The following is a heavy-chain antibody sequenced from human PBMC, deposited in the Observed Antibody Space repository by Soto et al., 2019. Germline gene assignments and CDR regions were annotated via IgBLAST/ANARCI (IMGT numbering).Heavy chain of an antibody. Sequence: SETLSLTCTVSGGSMSSSNWWNWVRQPPGKGLEWIGETHHSGRTYYNPSLKSRVTISVDTSRNQFSLKLTSVTAADTAVYYCARVVVGRVRAATSLFDYWGPGTLVTVSS. V-gene: IGHV4-4*02. J-gene: IGHJ4*02. CDR3: ARVVVGRVRAATSLFDY. CDR2: THHSGRT. D-gene: IGHD1-26*01. CDR1: GGSMSSSNW.